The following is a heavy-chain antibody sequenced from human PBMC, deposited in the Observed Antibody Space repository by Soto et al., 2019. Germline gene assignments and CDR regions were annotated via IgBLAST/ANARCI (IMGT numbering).Heavy chain of an antibody. D-gene: IGHD2-15*01. J-gene: IGHJ4*02. Sequence: LRLSCAASGFTFSSYSMNRVRQAPGKGLEWVSSISSSSSYIYYADSVKGRFTISRDNAKNSLYLQMNSLRAEDTAVYYCARAGQDIVVVVAATIDYWGQGTLVTVSS. CDR2: ISSSSSYI. CDR1: GFTFSSYS. V-gene: IGHV3-21*01. CDR3: ARAGQDIVVVVAATIDY.